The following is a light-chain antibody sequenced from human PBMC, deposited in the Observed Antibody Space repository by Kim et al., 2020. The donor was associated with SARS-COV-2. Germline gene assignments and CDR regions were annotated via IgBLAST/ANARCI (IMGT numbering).Light chain of an antibody. CDR1: QSVSSN. V-gene: IGKV3D-15*01. CDR3: QQYNNWPLYT. Sequence: EMVMTQSPATLSVSPGERATLSCRASQSVSSNVAWYQQKPGQAPRLLMYGASTRATGIPARFSGSGSGTEFILSISSLQSEDSAVYYCQQYNNWPLYTFGQGTKLEIK. CDR2: GAS. J-gene: IGKJ2*01.